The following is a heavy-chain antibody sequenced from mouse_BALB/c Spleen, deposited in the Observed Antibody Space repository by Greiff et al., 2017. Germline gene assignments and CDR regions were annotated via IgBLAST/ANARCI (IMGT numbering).Heavy chain of an antibody. CDR2: IWSGGST. CDR1: GFSLTSYG. D-gene: IGHD2-3*01. CDR3: ARDLYDGTRRGYAMDY. J-gene: IGHJ4*01. V-gene: IGHV2-2*02. Sequence: VQLQQSGPGLVQPSQSLSITCTVSGFSLTSYGVHWVRQSPGKGLEWLGVIWSGGSTDYNAAFISRLSISKDNSKSQVFFKMNSLQANDTDIYYCARDLYDGTRRGYAMDYWGQGTSVTVSS.